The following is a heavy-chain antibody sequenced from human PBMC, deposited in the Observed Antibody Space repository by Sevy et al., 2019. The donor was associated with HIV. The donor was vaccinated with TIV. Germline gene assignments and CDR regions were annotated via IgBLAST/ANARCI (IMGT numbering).Heavy chain of an antibody. D-gene: IGHD4-17*01. CDR2: ISSSGSTI. V-gene: IGHV3-48*03. Sequence: GGSLGLSCAASGFTFSSYEMNWVRQAPGKGLEWVSYISSSGSTIYYADSVKGRFTISRDNAKNSLYLQMNSLRAEDTAVYYCARAPTTVTTGDYWGQGTLVTVSS. CDR1: GFTFSSYE. CDR3: ARAPTTVTTGDY. J-gene: IGHJ4*02.